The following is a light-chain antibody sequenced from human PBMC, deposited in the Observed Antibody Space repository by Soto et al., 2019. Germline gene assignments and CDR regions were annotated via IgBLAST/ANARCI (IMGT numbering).Light chain of an antibody. CDR2: AAS. J-gene: IGKJ4*01. Sequence: DIQMTQSPSSLSASVGDRVTITCRASQDISDYLAWYQQKPGKDHKLLIYAASTLQSGVPSRFSGSGSGTDFTLTISSLQPEDVATYYCQKYNSAPRTFGGGTKVEIK. CDR3: QKYNSAPRT. V-gene: IGKV1-27*01. CDR1: QDISDY.